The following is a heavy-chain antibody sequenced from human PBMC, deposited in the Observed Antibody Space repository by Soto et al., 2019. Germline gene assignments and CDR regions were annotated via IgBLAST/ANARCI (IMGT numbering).Heavy chain of an antibody. V-gene: IGHV5-51*01. CDR3: ARRSTASMAFMDV. CDR2: IYPGDSDT. D-gene: IGHD2-21*02. Sequence: PGESLKISCKGSGYTFTAYWIGWVRQMPGKGLEWMGIIYPGDSDTRYSPSFQGQVTISADKSISSAYLQWSSLKASDTAIYYCARRSTASMAFMDVWGQGTTVTVSS. J-gene: IGHJ6*02. CDR1: GYTFTAYW.